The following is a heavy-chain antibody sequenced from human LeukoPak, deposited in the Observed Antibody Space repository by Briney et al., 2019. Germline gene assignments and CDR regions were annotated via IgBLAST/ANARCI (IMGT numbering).Heavy chain of an antibody. J-gene: IGHJ4*02. Sequence: SETLSLTCTVSGDSINSYYWNWIRQPPGKGLEWIAYIYYSGSTNHNPSLKSRVTISVDTSKNQFSLNLSSVAAADTAVYYCARLYDYYGSVYYFDYWGQGTLVTVSS. V-gene: IGHV4-59*01. CDR1: GDSINSYY. D-gene: IGHD3-10*01. CDR3: ARLYDYYGSVYYFDY. CDR2: IYYSGST.